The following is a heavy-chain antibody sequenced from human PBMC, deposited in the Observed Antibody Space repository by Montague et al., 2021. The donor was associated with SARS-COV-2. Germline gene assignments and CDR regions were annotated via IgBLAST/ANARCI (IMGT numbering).Heavy chain of an antibody. J-gene: IGHJ4*02. CDR1: GGSISSFY. D-gene: IGHD2-15*01. CDR3: ARHYSATLPAGY. Sequence: SETLSLTCTVSGGSISSFYWSWFRQPPGKGLEWIGYISDSGSTNYNPSLKSRVTMSVDTSKNQFSLKVNSVTAADTAVYYCARHYSATLPAGYWGQGTLVTVSS. CDR2: ISDSGST. V-gene: IGHV4-59*08.